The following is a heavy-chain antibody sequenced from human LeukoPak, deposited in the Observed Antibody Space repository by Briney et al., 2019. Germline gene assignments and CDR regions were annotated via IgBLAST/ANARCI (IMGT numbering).Heavy chain of an antibody. CDR2: IIQDGSEE. Sequence: GGSLRLSCAASEFTFSGHQMSWVRHAPGKGPEWVAKIIQDGSEEYYLDSVKGRFIISRDNGKNSLYLEMNSLRVEDTAVYYCARDWRQDNAFDLWGRGTMVTVSS. J-gene: IGHJ3*01. V-gene: IGHV3-7*01. CDR3: ARDWRQDNAFDL. D-gene: IGHD2-15*01. CDR1: EFTFSGHQ.